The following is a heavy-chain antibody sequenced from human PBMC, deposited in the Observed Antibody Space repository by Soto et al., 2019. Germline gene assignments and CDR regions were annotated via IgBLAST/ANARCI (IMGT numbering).Heavy chain of an antibody. V-gene: IGHV4-39*01. CDR2: IYYSGST. J-gene: IGHJ4*02. CDR1: GGSISSSSYY. Sequence: TLSLTCTVSGGSISSSSYYWGWIRQPPGKGLEWIGSIYYSGSTYYNPSLKSRVTISVDTSKNQFSLKLSSVTAADTAVYYCARHDDHGSGYTDYWGQGNLVPVSS. CDR3: ARHDDHGSGYTDY. D-gene: IGHD6-19*01.